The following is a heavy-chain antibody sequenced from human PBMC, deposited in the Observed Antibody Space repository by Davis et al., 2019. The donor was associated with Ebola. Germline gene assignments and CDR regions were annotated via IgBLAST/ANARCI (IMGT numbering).Heavy chain of an antibody. CDR2: INHSGST. J-gene: IGHJ6*02. Sequence: MPSETLSLTCAVYGGSFSGYYWSWIRPPPGKGLEWIGEINHSGSTNYNPSLKSRVTISVDTSKNQFSLKLSSVTAADTAVYYCARGRRVVVAATYYYYYGMDVWGQGTTVTVSS. CDR1: GGSFSGYY. CDR3: ARGRRVVVAATYYYYYGMDV. V-gene: IGHV4-34*01. D-gene: IGHD2-15*01.